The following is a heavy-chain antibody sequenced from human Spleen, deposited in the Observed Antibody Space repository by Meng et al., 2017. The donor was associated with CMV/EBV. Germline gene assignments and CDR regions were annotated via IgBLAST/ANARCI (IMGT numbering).Heavy chain of an antibody. J-gene: IGHJ5*02. CDR1: GGSIGSGAFY. Sequence: CLFSGGSIGSGAFYWGWIRQPPGKGLEWIGSIYQRGTTSFHPSLKGRVSVSFDMSKNQFSLNLNSVTAADTAVYYCARVDRQWFDPWGQGTLVTVSS. CDR3: ARVDRQWFDP. V-gene: IGHV4-39*07. CDR2: IYQRGTT.